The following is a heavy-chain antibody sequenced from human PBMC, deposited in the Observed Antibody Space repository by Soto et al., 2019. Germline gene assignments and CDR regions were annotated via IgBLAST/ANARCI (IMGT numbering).Heavy chain of an antibody. V-gene: IGHV1-3*01. Sequence: ASVKVSCKVSGYTLTELSMHWVRQAPGQRLEWMGWINAGNGNTKYSQKFQGRVTITRDTSASTAYMELSSLRSEDTAVYYCARDLSLLLWFGGAFDYWGQGTLVTVSS. CDR3: ARDLSLLLWFGGAFDY. CDR2: INAGNGNT. CDR1: GYTLTELS. D-gene: IGHD3-10*01. J-gene: IGHJ4*02.